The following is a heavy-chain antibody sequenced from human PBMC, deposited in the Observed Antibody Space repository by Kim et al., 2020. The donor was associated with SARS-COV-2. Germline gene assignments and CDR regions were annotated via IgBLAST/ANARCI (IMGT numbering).Heavy chain of an antibody. V-gene: IGHV3-43*01. D-gene: IGHD6-19*01. CDR3: AEDPRMAVAGTHFQH. J-gene: IGHJ1*01. CDR2: ISWDGGST. Sequence: GGSLRLSCAASGFTFDDYTMHWVRQAPGKGLEWVSLISWDGGSTYYADSVKGRFTISRDNSKNSLYLQMNSLRTEDTALYYCAEDPRMAVAGTHFQHWGQGSLVAVTS. CDR1: GFTFDDYT.